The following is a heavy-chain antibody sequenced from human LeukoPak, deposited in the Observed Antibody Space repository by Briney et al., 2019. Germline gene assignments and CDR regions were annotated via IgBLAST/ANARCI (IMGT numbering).Heavy chain of an antibody. D-gene: IGHD2-2*01. CDR3: ARVLAVLAAMDY. Sequence: SVKVSCKASGGTFSSYAISWVRQAPGQGLEWMGGIIPIFGTANYAQKFQGRATITADKSTSTAYMELSSLRSENTTVYYCARVLAVLAAMDYWGQGTLVTVSS. CDR1: GGTFSSYA. V-gene: IGHV1-69*06. CDR2: IIPIFGTA. J-gene: IGHJ4*02.